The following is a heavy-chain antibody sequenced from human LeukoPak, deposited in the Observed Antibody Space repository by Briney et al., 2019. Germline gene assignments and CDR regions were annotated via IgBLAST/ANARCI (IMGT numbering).Heavy chain of an antibody. Sequence: PSETLSLTCTVSGGSISSNNWWTWVRQAPGKGPEWIAEIHHGGNTNYNPSLKSRVNISLDKSKNQFSLRLTSVPAADTAKYYCARELGEALGSCHTTRCFYFDKWGQGTLVTVSS. CDR1: GGSISSNNW. D-gene: IGHD3-16*01. CDR3: ARELGEALGSCHTTRCFYFDK. V-gene: IGHV4-4*02. J-gene: IGHJ4*02. CDR2: IHHGGNT.